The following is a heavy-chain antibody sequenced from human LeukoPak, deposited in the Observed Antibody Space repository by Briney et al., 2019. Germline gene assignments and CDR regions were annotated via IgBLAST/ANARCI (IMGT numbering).Heavy chain of an antibody. V-gene: IGHV4-34*01. D-gene: IGHD3-22*01. CDR1: GGSISSYY. CDR2: INHSGST. J-gene: IGHJ4*02. CDR3: ARGQKVIVVVDADFFDY. Sequence: PSETLSLTCTVSGGSISSYYWSWIRQPAGKGLEWIGEINHSGSTNYNPSLKSRVTISVDTSKNQFSLKLSSVTAADTAVYYCARGQKVIVVVDADFFDYWGQGTLVTVSS.